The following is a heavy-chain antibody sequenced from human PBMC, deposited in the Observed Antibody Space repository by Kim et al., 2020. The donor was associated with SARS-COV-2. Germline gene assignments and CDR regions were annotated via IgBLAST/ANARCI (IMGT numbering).Heavy chain of an antibody. CDR3: ARARGARPRALHDY. CDR1: GGSFSGYY. Sequence: SETLSLTCAVYGGSFSGYYWSWIRQPPGKGLEWIGEINHSGSTNYNPSLKSRVTISVDTSKNQFSLKLSSVTAADTAVYYCARARGARPRALHDYWGQGTLVTVSS. D-gene: IGHD6-6*01. J-gene: IGHJ4*02. V-gene: IGHV4-34*01. CDR2: INHSGST.